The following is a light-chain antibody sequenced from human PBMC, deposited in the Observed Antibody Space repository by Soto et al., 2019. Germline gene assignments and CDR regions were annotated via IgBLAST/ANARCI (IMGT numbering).Light chain of an antibody. V-gene: IGLV1-47*01. CDR2: TYN. J-gene: IGLJ3*02. CDR1: DSNIGSNV. Sequence: QSVLTQSPSASGPPGQRVVISCSGSDSNIGSNVVNWYQQFPGTAPKLLIYTYNRRPSGVPDRFSGSKSGSSASLAISGLRSEDEADYYCATWDDSLSGWVFGGGTQLTVL. CDR3: ATWDDSLSGWV.